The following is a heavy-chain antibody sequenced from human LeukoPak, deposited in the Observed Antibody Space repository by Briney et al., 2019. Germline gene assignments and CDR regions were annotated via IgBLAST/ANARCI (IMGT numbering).Heavy chain of an antibody. CDR2: INPNSGGT. J-gene: IGHJ5*02. Sequence: GASVKVSCKASGYTFTGYYMHWVRQAPGQWLEWMGRINPNSGGTNYAQKFQGRVTMTRDTSISTAYMELSRLRSDDTAVYYCARDFLVPAAPYNWFDPWGQGTLVTVSS. D-gene: IGHD2-2*01. V-gene: IGHV1-2*06. CDR3: ARDFLVPAAPYNWFDP. CDR1: GYTFTGYY.